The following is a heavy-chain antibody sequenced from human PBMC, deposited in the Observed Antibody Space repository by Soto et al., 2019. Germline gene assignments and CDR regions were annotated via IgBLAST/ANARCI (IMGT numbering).Heavy chain of an antibody. Sequence: GGSLRLSCAASGFTFRSYSMNLGLEAGGKVLELVSSISSSSSYIYYADSVKGRFTISRDNSKNTLYLQMNSLRAEDTAVYYCARPQGLGYCTNGVCPGWFDPWGQGTLVTVSS. CDR2: ISSSSSYI. CDR1: GFTFRSYS. V-gene: IGHV3-21*01. CDR3: ARPQGLGYCTNGVCPGWFDP. D-gene: IGHD2-8*01. J-gene: IGHJ5*02.